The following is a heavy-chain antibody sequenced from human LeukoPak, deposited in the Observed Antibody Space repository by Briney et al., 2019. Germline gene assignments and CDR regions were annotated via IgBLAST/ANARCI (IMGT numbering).Heavy chain of an antibody. CDR3: ATERAGRDGYIVFDY. CDR2: ITSDGSTT. Sequence: GGSLRLSCVASGFTFRDYYMSWIRQAPGKGLVWVSRITSDGSTTTYADSVKGRFTISRDNAKNMLYLQMNSLRAEDTALYYCATERAGRDGYIVFDYWGQGTLVTVSS. CDR1: GFTFRDYY. V-gene: IGHV3-74*01. J-gene: IGHJ4*02. D-gene: IGHD5-24*01.